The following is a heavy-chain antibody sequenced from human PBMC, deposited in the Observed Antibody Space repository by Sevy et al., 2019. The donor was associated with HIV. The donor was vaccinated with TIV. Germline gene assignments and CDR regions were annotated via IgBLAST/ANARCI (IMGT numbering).Heavy chain of an antibody. D-gene: IGHD1-26*01. Sequence: GGSLRLSCAASGFTFSNYGMHWVRQAPGKGLEWVTLIWYDGSNKYYVDSVKGRFTISRDNSKNTLYLQMNSLRAEDTAVYYCAREWTGYSFSLEKGLDVWGQGTTVTVSS. CDR2: IWYDGSNK. J-gene: IGHJ6*02. CDR3: AREWTGYSFSLEKGLDV. V-gene: IGHV3-33*01. CDR1: GFTFSNYG.